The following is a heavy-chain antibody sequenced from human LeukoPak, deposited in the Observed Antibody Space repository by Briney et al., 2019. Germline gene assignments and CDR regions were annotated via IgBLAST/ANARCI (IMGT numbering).Heavy chain of an antibody. D-gene: IGHD3-3*01. CDR3: ARRFTIFGHAFDI. V-gene: IGHV3-7*03. Sequence: GESLRLSCAASGFTFTTYWMTWVRQAPGKGLEWVANINQDGSEKYFVDSVKGRFTISRDNAKNSLYLQMNSLRAEDTALYYYARRFTIFGHAFDIWGQGTMVTVSS. CDR1: GFTFTTYW. J-gene: IGHJ3*02. CDR2: INQDGSEK.